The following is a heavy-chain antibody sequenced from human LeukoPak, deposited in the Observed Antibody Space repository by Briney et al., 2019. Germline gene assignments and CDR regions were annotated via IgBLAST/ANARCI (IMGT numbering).Heavy chain of an antibody. Sequence: GGSLRLSCAASGFTFSSYGMHWVRQAPGKGLEWVAVIWYDGSNKYYADSVKGRFTISRDNSKNTLYLQMNSLRAEDTAVYYCARTFCSTTSCYLPPFDYWGQGALVTVSS. V-gene: IGHV3-33*01. J-gene: IGHJ4*02. CDR2: IWYDGSNK. D-gene: IGHD2-2*01. CDR3: ARTFCSTTSCYLPPFDY. CDR1: GFTFSSYG.